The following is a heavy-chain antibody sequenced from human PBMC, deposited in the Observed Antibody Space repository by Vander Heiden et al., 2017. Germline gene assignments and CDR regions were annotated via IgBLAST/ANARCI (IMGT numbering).Heavy chain of an antibody. CDR1: GFTFSSYW. J-gene: IGHJ2*01. D-gene: IGHD3-22*01. CDR2: INSDGSST. Sequence: EVQLVESGGGLVQPGGSLRLSCAASGFTFSSYWMHWVRQAPGKGLVWVSRINSDGSSTSYADSVKGRFTISRDNAKNTLYLQMNSLRAEDTAVYYCARGVRGDWYFDLWGRGTLVTVSS. CDR3: ARGVRGDWYFDL. V-gene: IGHV3-74*01.